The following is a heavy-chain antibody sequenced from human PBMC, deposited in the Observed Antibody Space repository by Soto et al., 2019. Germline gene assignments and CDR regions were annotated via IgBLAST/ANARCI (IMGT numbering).Heavy chain of an antibody. CDR1: GDTFNSYD. J-gene: IGHJ3*02. Sequence: ASVKASCQASGDTFNSYDINWVRKAKGEGLEWMGWMNPNSGNTGHAQKFQGRVTMTRNTSISTAYLQLSSLRSEDTAVYYCAVGYDSSGYFYGAFENWAQGTMVTV. V-gene: IGHV1-8*01. CDR2: MNPNSGNT. D-gene: IGHD3-22*01. CDR3: AVGYDSSGYFYGAFEN.